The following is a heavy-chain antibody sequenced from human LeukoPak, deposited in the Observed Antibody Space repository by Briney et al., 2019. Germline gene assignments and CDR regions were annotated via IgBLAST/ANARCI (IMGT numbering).Heavy chain of an antibody. Sequence: GGSLRLSCAASGFTFSSYAMSWVRQAPGKGLEWVSAISGSGGSTYYADSVKGRFTISRDNSKNTLYLQMNSLRAEDTAVYYCAKTGGSYYYYGMDVWGQGTTVTVSS. CDR2: ISGSGGST. D-gene: IGHD3-16*01. V-gene: IGHV3-23*01. J-gene: IGHJ6*02. CDR3: AKTGGSYYYYGMDV. CDR1: GFTFSSYA.